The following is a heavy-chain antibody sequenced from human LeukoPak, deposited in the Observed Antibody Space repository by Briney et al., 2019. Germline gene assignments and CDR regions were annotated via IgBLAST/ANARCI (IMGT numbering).Heavy chain of an antibody. CDR3: ARNILRIGYYYYYMDV. CDR2: ISAYNGNT. CDR1: GYTFTSYG. V-gene: IGHV1-18*01. J-gene: IGHJ6*03. D-gene: IGHD3-9*01. Sequence: GASVKVSCKASGYTFTSYGISWVRQAPGQGLEWMGWISAYNGNTNYAQKLQGRVTMTTDTSTSTAYMELRSLSSDDTAVYYCARNILRIGYYYYYMDVWGKGTTVTVSS.